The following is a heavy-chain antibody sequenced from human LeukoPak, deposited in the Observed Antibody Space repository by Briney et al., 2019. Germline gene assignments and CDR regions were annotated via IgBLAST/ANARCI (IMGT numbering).Heavy chain of an antibody. D-gene: IGHD3-10*01. CDR1: GYTFTSYS. J-gene: IGHJ5*02. CDR3: ARGHGSGSTNWFDP. V-gene: IGHV1-46*01. Sequence: ASVKVSCRASGYTFTSYSIHWVRQAPGQGLEWMGIINPSGASAMYAQKFQGRVTMTRDMSTATVYLDLSSLRFDDTAVYYCARGHGSGSTNWFDPWGQGTLVTVSP. CDR2: INPSGASA.